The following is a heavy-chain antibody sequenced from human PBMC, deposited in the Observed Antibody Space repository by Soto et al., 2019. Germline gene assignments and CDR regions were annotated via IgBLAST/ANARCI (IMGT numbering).Heavy chain of an antibody. CDR2: INHSGST. Sequence: QVQLQQWGAGLLKPSETLSLTCAVYGGSFSGYYWSWIRQPPGKGLEWIGEINHSGSTNYNPSLKSRVTISVDTSKNQFSLKLGSVTAADTAVYYCASVTMVRGVADDYWGQGTLVTVSS. V-gene: IGHV4-34*01. D-gene: IGHD3-10*01. CDR3: ASVTMVRGVADDY. J-gene: IGHJ4*02. CDR1: GGSFSGYY.